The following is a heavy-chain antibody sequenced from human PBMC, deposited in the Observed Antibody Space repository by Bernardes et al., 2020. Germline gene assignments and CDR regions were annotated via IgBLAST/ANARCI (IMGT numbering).Heavy chain of an antibody. CDR3: ARLSLMGGWFDP. CDR1: GGSFTGYY. Sequence: ETLSLTCAVYGGSFTGYYWSWIRQPPGEGLEWIGEINESGSTNYNPSLRGRVSVSIDTSGTQFSLTLSSVTAADTAVYYCARLSLMGGWFDPWGQGTLVTVSS. D-gene: IGHD1-26*01. CDR2: INESGST. J-gene: IGHJ5*02. V-gene: IGHV4-34*01.